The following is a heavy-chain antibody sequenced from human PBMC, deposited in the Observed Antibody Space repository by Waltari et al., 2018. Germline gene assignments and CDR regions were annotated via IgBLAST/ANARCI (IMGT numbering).Heavy chain of an antibody. CDR3: ARTPLGYCSGGNCYSGYYFDY. Sequence: QVQLQESGPGLVKPSETLSLTCTVSGGSMNSYYWSWIRQPPGKGLEWIGYMYFTGNTYYTPSRKRRVTISLDTSKKQCSRRLTSVTATDTALYFCARTPLGYCSGGNCYSGYYFDYWGQGTLVTVSS. CDR2: MYFTGNT. CDR1: GGSMNSYY. D-gene: IGHD2-15*01. V-gene: IGHV4-59*01. J-gene: IGHJ4*02.